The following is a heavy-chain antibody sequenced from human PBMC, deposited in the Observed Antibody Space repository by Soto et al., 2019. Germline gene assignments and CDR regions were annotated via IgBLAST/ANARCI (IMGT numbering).Heavy chain of an antibody. Sequence: QITLKESGPTLVKPTQTLTLTCTFSGFSLSTSGVGVGWIRQPPGKALEWLALIYWDDDKRNSPSLKSRLTITKDTSKNQVVLTMTNMDPVDTATYYCAHSLIGYYYDSSGSNWFDPWGQGTLVTVSS. D-gene: IGHD3-22*01. CDR2: IYWDDDK. CDR3: AHSLIGYYYDSSGSNWFDP. CDR1: GFSLSTSGVG. J-gene: IGHJ5*02. V-gene: IGHV2-5*02.